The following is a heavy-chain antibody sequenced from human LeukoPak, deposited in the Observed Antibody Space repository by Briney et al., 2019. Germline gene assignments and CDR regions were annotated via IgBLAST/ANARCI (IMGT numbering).Heavy chain of an antibody. CDR3: ATDRHWAFDY. J-gene: IGHJ4*02. Sequence: PGGSVRHSCAASGFTLSSYSMNWVRQAPGKGLEWVSYITGSSSTISYADSVKGRFTISRDNARNSLYLQMNSLRAEDTAVYYCATDRHWAFDYWGQGTLVTVSS. D-gene: IGHD3-16*01. V-gene: IGHV3-48*01. CDR1: GFTLSSYS. CDR2: ITGSSSTI.